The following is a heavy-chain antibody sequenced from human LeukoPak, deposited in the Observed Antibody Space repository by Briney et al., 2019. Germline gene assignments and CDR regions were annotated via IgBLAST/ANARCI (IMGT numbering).Heavy chain of an antibody. V-gene: IGHV3-66*01. J-gene: IGHJ5*02. CDR3: ARDLGRQHLVAGWFDP. Sequence: VGSLRLSCAASGLTVSSNYMSWVRQAPGKGLEWVSVLYSGGSTYYADSVKGRFTISRDNSKNTVYLQMNSLRPEDTAVYYCARDLGRQHLVAGWFDPWGQGTLVTVSS. D-gene: IGHD6-13*01. CDR2: LYSGGST. CDR1: GLTVSSNY.